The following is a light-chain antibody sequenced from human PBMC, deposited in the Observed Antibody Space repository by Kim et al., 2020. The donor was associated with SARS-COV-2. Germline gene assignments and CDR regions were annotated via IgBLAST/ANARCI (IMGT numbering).Light chain of an antibody. CDR3: LQHSTYPIT. Sequence: ASVGDRGTITCRASQDIRNDLGWYQQNTGRAPKRLIYGASSLQSGVPSRFSGSGSGTEFTLTISSVQPEDFATYFCLQHSTYPITFGQGTRLEIK. CDR1: QDIRND. V-gene: IGKV1-17*01. CDR2: GAS. J-gene: IGKJ5*01.